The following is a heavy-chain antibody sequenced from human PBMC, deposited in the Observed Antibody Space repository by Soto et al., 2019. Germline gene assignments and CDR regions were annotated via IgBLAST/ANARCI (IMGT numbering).Heavy chain of an antibody. Sequence: QVKLVESGGGVVQPGRSLRLSCAASGFTFSSYAMHWVRQAPGKGLEWVAVISYDGSNKYYADSVKGRFTISRDNSKNTLYLQMNSLRAEDTAVYYCARDGKKYGSGHRGWFDPWGQGTLVTVSS. CDR3: ARDGKKYGSGHRGWFDP. V-gene: IGHV3-30-3*01. CDR1: GFTFSSYA. CDR2: ISYDGSNK. D-gene: IGHD3-10*01. J-gene: IGHJ5*02.